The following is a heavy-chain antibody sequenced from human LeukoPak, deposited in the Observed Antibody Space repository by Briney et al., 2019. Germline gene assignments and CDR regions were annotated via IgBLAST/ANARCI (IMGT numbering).Heavy chain of an antibody. CDR1: GGSISSGGYS. V-gene: IGHV4-30-2*01. CDR2: IYHSGST. D-gene: IGHD4-17*01. J-gene: IGHJ5*02. CDR3: ARRGGLDYGDYPFDP. Sequence: SQTLSLTCAASGGSISSGGYSWSWIRQPPGKGLEWIGYIYHSGSTYYNPSLKSRVTISVDRSKNQFSLKLSSVTAADTAEYYCARRGGLDYGDYPFDPWGQGTLVTVSS.